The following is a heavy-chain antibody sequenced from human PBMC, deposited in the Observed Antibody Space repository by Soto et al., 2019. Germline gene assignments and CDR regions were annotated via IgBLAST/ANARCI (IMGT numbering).Heavy chain of an antibody. V-gene: IGHV4-39*01. CDR1: GGSIGSSSYY. CDR3: ARLLDSRGFDY. CDR2: IYYSGST. D-gene: IGHD3-10*01. J-gene: IGHJ4*02. Sequence: LSLTCTVSGGSIGSSSYYWGWIRQPPGKGLEWIGSIYYSGSTYYNPSLKSRVTISVDTSKNQFSLKLSSVTAADTAVYYCARLLDSRGFDYWGQGTLVTVSS.